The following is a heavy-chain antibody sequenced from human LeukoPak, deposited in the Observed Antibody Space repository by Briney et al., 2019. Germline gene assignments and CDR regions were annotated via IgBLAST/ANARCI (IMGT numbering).Heavy chain of an antibody. Sequence: GGSLRLSCAASGFTFSSYAMHWVRQAPGKGLEWVAVISYDGSNKYYADSVKGRFTISRDNSKNTLYLQMNSLRAEDTAVYYRARDIGYSSGWQRGGFDYWGQGTLVTVSS. CDR1: GFTFSSYA. J-gene: IGHJ4*02. V-gene: IGHV3-30-3*01. CDR2: ISYDGSNK. D-gene: IGHD6-19*01. CDR3: ARDIGYSSGWQRGGFDY.